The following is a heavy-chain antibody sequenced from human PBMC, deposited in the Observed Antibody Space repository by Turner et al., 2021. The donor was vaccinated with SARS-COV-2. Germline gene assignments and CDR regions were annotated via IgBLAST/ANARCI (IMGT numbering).Heavy chain of an antibody. D-gene: IGHD3-22*01. V-gene: IGHV3-21*01. Sequence: EVQLVESGGGLVKPGGSLRPSCAAYVFTFSRNSMNWVRQAPGKGLEWVSAISSSSSYIYFADSVKGRFTISRDNAKNSLYLQMNSLRAEDTAVYYCARARWHYYDSSGYYPDAFDIWGQGTMVTVSS. CDR1: VFTFSRNS. CDR2: ISSSSSYI. CDR3: ARARWHYYDSSGYYPDAFDI. J-gene: IGHJ3*02.